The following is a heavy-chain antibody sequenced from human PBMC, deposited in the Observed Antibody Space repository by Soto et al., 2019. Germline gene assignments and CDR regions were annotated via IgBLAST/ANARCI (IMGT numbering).Heavy chain of an antibody. D-gene: IGHD2-8*01. CDR3: AIQDCTNDVCLEAAVTVGGALEY. CDR1: GFSIRKYW. V-gene: IGHV3-74*01. J-gene: IGHJ4*02. Sequence: EVQLVESGGGLVQPGEALRLACAASGFSIRKYWMHWVRQAPGKGPVWVSYISGDGTTTDYAGSVKGRFTISRDNVKNTLVPQMDSLRVEDTAIYFCAIQDCTNDVCLEAAVTVGGALEYWGRGAQVTVSS. CDR2: ISGDGTTT.